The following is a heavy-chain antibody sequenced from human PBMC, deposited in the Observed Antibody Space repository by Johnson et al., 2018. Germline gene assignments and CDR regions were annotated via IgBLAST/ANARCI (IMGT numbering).Heavy chain of an antibody. CDR1: GFTFDDYA. D-gene: IGHD1-26*01. J-gene: IGHJ4*02. CDR2: VGLNSGTI. Sequence: LVQSRGGLVQPGRSLRLSCAASGFTFDDYAMHWVRQAPGKGLEWVSGVGLNSGTIAYADSVKGRVTISRDNAKKSLYLEMTSLRTEDTAFYYCAKDRHFPRSEPRVGGDGFDYWGQGTLVTVSS. CDR3: AKDRHFPRSEPRVGGDGFDY. V-gene: IGHV3-9*01.